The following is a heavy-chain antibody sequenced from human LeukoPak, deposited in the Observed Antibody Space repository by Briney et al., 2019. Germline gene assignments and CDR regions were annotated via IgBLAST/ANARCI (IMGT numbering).Heavy chain of an antibody. D-gene: IGHD3-10*01. V-gene: IGHV3-21*01. J-gene: IGHJ6*02. CDR2: ISSSSSYI. CDR3: ARGRPYGMDV. CDR1: GFTFSSYS. Sequence: GGSLRLSCAASGFTFSSYSMNWVRQAPGKGLEWVSSISSSSSYIYYADSVKGRFTISRDNAKNSLYLQMNSLRSEDMAVYYCARGRPYGMDVWGQGTTVTVSS.